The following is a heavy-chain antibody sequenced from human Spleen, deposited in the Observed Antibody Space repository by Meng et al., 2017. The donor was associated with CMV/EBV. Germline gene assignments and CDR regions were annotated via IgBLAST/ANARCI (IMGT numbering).Heavy chain of an antibody. J-gene: IGHJ2*01. V-gene: IGHV4-59*01. CDR2: IYYSGST. CDR1: GGSMSSYY. Sequence: LRLSCTVSGGSMSSYYWSWIRQHPGKGLEWIGCIYYSGSTHYNPSLKSRVTISVETSKNQFSLKLSSVTAADTAVYYCVGAPIVVVPAAPYWYFDLWGRGTLVTVSS. CDR3: VGAPIVVVPAAPYWYFDL. D-gene: IGHD2-2*01.